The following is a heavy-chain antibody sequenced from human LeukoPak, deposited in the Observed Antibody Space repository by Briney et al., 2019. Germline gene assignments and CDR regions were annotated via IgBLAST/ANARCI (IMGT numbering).Heavy chain of an antibody. V-gene: IGHV3-33*03. D-gene: IGHD4-17*01. CDR3: ANLDYGDYPDAFDI. J-gene: IGHJ3*02. CDR2: IWYGGSNK. Sequence: PGGSLRLSCAASGFTFSSYGMHWVRQAPGKGLEWVAVIWYGGSNKYYADSVKGRFTISRDNAKNSLYLQMNSLRAEDTAVYYCANLDYGDYPDAFDIWGQGTMVTVSS. CDR1: GFTFSSYG.